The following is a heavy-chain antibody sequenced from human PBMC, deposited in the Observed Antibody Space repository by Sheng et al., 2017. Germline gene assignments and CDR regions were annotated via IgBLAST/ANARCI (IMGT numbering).Heavy chain of an antibody. CDR2: ISYDGSNK. V-gene: IGHV3-30*04. Sequence: QVQLVESGGGVVQPGRSLRLSCAASGFTFSSYAMHWVRQAPGKGLEWVAIISYDGSNKYYAESVKGRFTISRDNSKNTLYLQMNSLRAEDTAVYFCARGGMDGMDVWGQGTTVTVSS. CDR3: ARGGMDGMDV. CDR1: GFTFSSYA. J-gene: IGHJ6*02. D-gene: IGHD2-15*01.